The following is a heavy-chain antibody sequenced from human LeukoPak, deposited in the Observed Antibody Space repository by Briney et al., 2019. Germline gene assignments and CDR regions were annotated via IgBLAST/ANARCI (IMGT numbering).Heavy chain of an antibody. V-gene: IGHV4-34*01. D-gene: IGHD2-21*02. CDR2: INHGGST. CDR1: GGSFSGYY. J-gene: IGHJ5*02. CDR3: ARGNIVVVTAISWFDP. Sequence: PSETLSLTCAVYGGSFSGYYWSWIRQPPGKGLEWIGEINHGGSTNYNSSLKSRVTISVDTSKNQFSLKLSSVTAADTAVYYCARGNIVVVTAISWFDPWGQGTLVTVSS.